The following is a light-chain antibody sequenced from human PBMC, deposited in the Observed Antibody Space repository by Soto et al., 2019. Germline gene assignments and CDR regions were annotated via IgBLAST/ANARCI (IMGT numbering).Light chain of an antibody. Sequence: EIVLTRSPGTVSFSPGETVSLSCRASQTISGSYLAWYQQKPGQAPRLLINGTTSRTTGVPDKFSGGGSGTAFTGNIRALKPDDFALHNCPKYGRSPPTFGGGTKVAIK. V-gene: IGKV3-20*01. CDR1: QTISGSY. J-gene: IGKJ4*01. CDR3: PKYGRSPPT. CDR2: GTT.